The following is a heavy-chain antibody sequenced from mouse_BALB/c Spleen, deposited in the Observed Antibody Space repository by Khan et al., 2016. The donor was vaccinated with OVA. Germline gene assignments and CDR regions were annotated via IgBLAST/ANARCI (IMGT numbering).Heavy chain of an antibody. CDR3: MSAFYYCGTYAMDY. CDR2: IRTRSNNYAT. J-gene: IGHJ4*01. CDR1: GFSFNTNG. D-gene: IGHD1-1*01. V-gene: IGHV10S3*01. Sequence: EVQLVETGGGLVQPKGSLKLSCGASGFSFNTNGMNWVRQAPGKGLEWVARIRTRSNNYATYYADSVKDRFTISREDSTIMLYLHMSNLKTEDTAMYYIMSAFYYCGTYAMDYWGQGTTVTVSS.